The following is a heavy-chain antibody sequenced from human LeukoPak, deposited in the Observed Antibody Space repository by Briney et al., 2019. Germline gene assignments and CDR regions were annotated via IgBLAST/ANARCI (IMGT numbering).Heavy chain of an antibody. J-gene: IGHJ4*02. CDR3: ARVWVSRDYGDGSVDY. V-gene: IGHV1-18*01. CDR2: ISAYNGNT. CDR1: GGTFSSYA. Sequence: ASVKVSCKASGGTFSSYAISWVRQAPGQGLEWMGWISAYNGNTNYAQKLQGRVTMTTDTSTSTAYMELRSLRSDDTAVYYCARVWVSRDYGDGSVDYWGQGTLVTVSS. D-gene: IGHD4-17*01.